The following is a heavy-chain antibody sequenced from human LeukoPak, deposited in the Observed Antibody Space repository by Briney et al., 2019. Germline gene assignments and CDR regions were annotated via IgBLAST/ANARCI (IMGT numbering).Heavy chain of an antibody. J-gene: IGHJ5*02. Sequence: GGSLRLSCAASGFTFSSYGMSWVRQAPGKGLEWVSAIRGSGGSTYYADSVKGRFTISRDNSKNTLYLQMDSLRVEDTAVYYCXXGSXFISGYSYNWFDPWGQGTLVTVSS. V-gene: IGHV3-23*01. CDR1: GFTFSSYG. D-gene: IGHD3-22*01. CDR2: IRGSGGST. CDR3: XXGSXFISGYSYNWFDP.